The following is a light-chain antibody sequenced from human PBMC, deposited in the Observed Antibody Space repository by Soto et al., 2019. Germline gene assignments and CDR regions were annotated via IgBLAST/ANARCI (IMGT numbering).Light chain of an antibody. CDR2: GAS. Sequence: EIVMTHSPATLSVSPGDRATLSCRASQTVRDNLAWYQQKPGQAPRLLIYGASTRATGIPARFSGSGSGTEFTLTIARLQSAAFALSFCQQSNNWPYTFGQGTKLEIK. J-gene: IGKJ2*01. CDR3: QQSNNWPYT. V-gene: IGKV3-15*01. CDR1: QTVRDN.